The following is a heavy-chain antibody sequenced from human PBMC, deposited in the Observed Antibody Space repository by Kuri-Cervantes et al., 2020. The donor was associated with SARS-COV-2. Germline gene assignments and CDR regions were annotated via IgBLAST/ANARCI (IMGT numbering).Heavy chain of an antibody. J-gene: IGHJ4*02. CDR1: TAIFTGYY. V-gene: IGHV1-2*02. CDR2: IKPNSGGT. D-gene: IGHD4-11*01. Sequence: AAVQVSCKFSTAIFTGYYMHWVRRAPRQEVEWMGWIKPNSGGTNYAQKFQGRVTMTRDTSISTAYMELNRLRSDDTAVYYCAREGSATVSTLFDSWGQGTLVTVSS. CDR3: AREGSATVSTLFDS.